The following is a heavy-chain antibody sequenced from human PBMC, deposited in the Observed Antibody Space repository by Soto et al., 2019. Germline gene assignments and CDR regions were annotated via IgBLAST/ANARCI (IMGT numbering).Heavy chain of an antibody. CDR1: GYTFTSYG. CDR2: ISAYNGNT. D-gene: IGHD3-3*01. V-gene: IGHV1-18*01. Sequence: VASVKVSCKASGYTFTSYGISWVRQAPGQGLEWMGWISAYNGNTNYAQKLQGRVTMTTDTSTSTAYMELRSLRSDDTAVYYCARVKLRFLEWSPYYMDVWGKGTKVTVSS. J-gene: IGHJ6*03. CDR3: ARVKLRFLEWSPYYMDV.